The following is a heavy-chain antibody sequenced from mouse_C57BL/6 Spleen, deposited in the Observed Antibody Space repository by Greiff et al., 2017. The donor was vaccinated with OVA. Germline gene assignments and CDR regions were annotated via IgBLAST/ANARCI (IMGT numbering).Heavy chain of an antibody. CDR3: ARDGAGEDYFDY. CDR2: ISDGGSYT. CDR1: GFTFSSYA. J-gene: IGHJ2*01. Sequence: EVHLVESGGGLVKPGGSLKLSCAASGFTFSSYAMSWVRQTPEKRLEWVATISDGGSYTYYPDNVKGRFTISRDNAKNNLYLQMSHLKSEDTAMYYCARDGAGEDYFDYWGQGTTLTVSS. V-gene: IGHV5-4*01. D-gene: IGHD2-13*01.